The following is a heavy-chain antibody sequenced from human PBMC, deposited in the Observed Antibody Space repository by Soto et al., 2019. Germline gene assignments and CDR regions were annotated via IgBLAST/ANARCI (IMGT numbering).Heavy chain of an antibody. Sequence: GGSLRLSCAACGFTFSGSAMHWVRQASGEGLEWVGRIRSKANNYATAYAASVKGRFTISRDDSESTAYLQMNSLKTEDSAVYYCTRLGYDSSGPTTGDAFDIWGQGTMVTVS. J-gene: IGHJ3*02. CDR1: GFTFSGSA. CDR2: IRSKANNYAT. CDR3: TRLGYDSSGPTTGDAFDI. D-gene: IGHD3-22*01. V-gene: IGHV3-73*01.